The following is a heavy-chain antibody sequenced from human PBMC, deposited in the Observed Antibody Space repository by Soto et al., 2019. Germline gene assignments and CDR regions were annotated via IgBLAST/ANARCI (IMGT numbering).Heavy chain of an antibody. Sequence: ASVKVSCKASGYTFTSYAMHWVRQAPGQRLEWMGWINAGNGNTKYSQKFQGRVTITRDTSASTAYMELSSLRSEDTDVYYCARWFGYCSGGSCINWFDPWGQGTLVTVSS. CDR2: INAGNGNT. CDR3: ARWFGYCSGGSCINWFDP. J-gene: IGHJ5*02. CDR1: GYTFTSYA. D-gene: IGHD2-15*01. V-gene: IGHV1-3*01.